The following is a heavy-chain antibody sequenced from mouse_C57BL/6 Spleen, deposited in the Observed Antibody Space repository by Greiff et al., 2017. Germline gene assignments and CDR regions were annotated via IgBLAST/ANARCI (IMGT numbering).Heavy chain of an antibody. CDR3: ASAIWDFYYFDY. J-gene: IGHJ2*01. D-gene: IGHD4-1*01. CDR1: GYSITSCYY. CDR2: ISYDGSN. V-gene: IGHV3-6*01. Sequence: EVQLVESGPGLVKPSQSLSLTCSVTGYSITSCYYWNWIRPFPGNILGWMGYISYDGSNNYNPSLKNRISITRDTSTTQFFLKLNPVTTEDTDSYYCASAIWDFYYFDYWGQGTTLTVSS.